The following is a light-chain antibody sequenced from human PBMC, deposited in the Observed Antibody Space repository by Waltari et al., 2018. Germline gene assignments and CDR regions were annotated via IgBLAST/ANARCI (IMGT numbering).Light chain of an antibody. CDR3: QQYYSTPWT. V-gene: IGKV4-1*01. CDR2: LAS. Sequence: DIVMTHSPDSLTVSLGERATINCKSSQSVLYSPNNKNYLAWYQQKPRQPPKLLISLASTRESGVPDRFSGSGSGTDFTLTISSLQAEDVAVYFCQQYYSTPWTFGQGTKVEIK. CDR1: QSVLYSPNNKNY. J-gene: IGKJ1*01.